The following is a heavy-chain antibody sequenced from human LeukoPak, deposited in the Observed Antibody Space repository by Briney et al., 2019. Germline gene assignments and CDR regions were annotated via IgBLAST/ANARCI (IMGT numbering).Heavy chain of an antibody. Sequence: SETLSLTCAVYGGSFSGYYWSWIRQPPGKGLEWIGEINHSGSTNYNPSLKSRVTISVDTSKNQFSLKLSSVTAADTAVYYCARVVDPDLWSGSPWFDPWGQGTLVTVSS. CDR3: ARVVDPDLWSGSPWFDP. J-gene: IGHJ5*02. V-gene: IGHV4-34*01. CDR1: GGSFSGYY. CDR2: INHSGST. D-gene: IGHD3-3*01.